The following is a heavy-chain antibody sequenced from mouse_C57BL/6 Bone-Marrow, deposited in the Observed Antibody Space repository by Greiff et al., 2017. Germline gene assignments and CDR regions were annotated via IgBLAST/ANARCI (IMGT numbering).Heavy chain of an antibody. D-gene: IGHD1-1*01. CDR2: IRNKANNHAT. CDR1: GFTFSDAW. Sequence: DVQLVESGGGLVQPGGSMKLSCAASGFTFSDAWMDWVRQSPEKGLEWVAEIRNKANNHATYYAESVKGRFTISRDDSKSSVYLQMNSLRAEDTGIYYCTRKRGITTVESWFAYWGQGTLVTVSA. V-gene: IGHV6-6*01. CDR3: TRKRGITTVESWFAY. J-gene: IGHJ3*01.